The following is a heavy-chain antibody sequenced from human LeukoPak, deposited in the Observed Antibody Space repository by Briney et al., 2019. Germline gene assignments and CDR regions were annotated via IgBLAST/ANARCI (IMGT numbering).Heavy chain of an antibody. CDR1: GFTFSDYA. V-gene: IGHV3-23*01. CDR2: ITASGGST. Sequence: GGSLRLSCAASGFTFSDYAMSWVRQAPGKGLEWVSAITASGGSTFYADSVNGRFTISRDNSKNTLHLQMDTLRDDDTAVYYCAKGVDTARAGVSYWGQGTLVTVSS. J-gene: IGHJ4*02. D-gene: IGHD5-18*01. CDR3: AKGVDTARAGVSY.